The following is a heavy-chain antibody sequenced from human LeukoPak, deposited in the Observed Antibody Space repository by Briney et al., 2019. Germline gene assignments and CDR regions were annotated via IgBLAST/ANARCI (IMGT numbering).Heavy chain of an antibody. CDR3: ARGPFWSGYYDD. CDR2: ISSSGSTI. V-gene: IGHV3-11*01. D-gene: IGHD3-3*01. CDR1: GFTVSSSY. J-gene: IGHJ4*02. Sequence: GGSLRLSCAASGFTVSSSYMSWIRQAPGQGLEWVSYISSSGSTIYYADSVKGRFTISRDNAKNSLYLQMNSLRAEDTAVYYCARGPFWSGYYDDWGQGTLVTVSS.